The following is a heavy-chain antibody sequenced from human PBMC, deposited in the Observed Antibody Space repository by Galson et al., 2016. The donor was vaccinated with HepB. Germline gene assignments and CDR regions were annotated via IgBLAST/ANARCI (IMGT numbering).Heavy chain of an antibody. V-gene: IGHV4-4*02. D-gene: IGHD1-1*01. CDR1: GGSISSSHW. Sequence: ETLSLTCAVSGGSISSSHWWTWVRQPPGKGLEWIGEIFHTGSTNYDPFLKRRVTISADKSKTQFSLNLRSVTAADTAVYYCARSPGVQLWSEGYFENWGQGTLVTVSS. CDR2: IFHTGST. CDR3: ARSPGVQLWSEGYFEN. J-gene: IGHJ4*02.